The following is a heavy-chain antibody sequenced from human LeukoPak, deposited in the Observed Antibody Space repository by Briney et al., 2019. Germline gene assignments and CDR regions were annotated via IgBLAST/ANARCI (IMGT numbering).Heavy chain of an antibody. CDR3: ARGYCSSTSCHLSS. Sequence: GGSLRLSCAASGFTFSSYSMHWVRQAPGKGLVWVSRINSDGSSTSYADSAKGRFTISRDNAKNTLYLQMNSLRAEDTAVYYCARGYCSSTSCHLSSWGQGTLVTVSS. D-gene: IGHD2-2*01. CDR1: GFTFSSYS. J-gene: IGHJ4*02. CDR2: INSDGSST. V-gene: IGHV3-74*01.